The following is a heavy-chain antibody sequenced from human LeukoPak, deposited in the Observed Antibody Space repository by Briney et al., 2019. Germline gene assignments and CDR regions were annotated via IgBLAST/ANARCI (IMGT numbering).Heavy chain of an antibody. CDR2: IKQDGSEK. CDR3: ARTTYCGGDCYSGWFDP. J-gene: IGHJ5*02. CDR1: GFTFSSYW. Sequence: GGSLRLSCAASGFTFSSYWMSWVRQAPGKGLEWVANIKQDGSEKYYVDSVKGRFAISRDNAKNSLYLQMNSLRAEDTAVYYCARTTYCGGDCYSGWFDPWGQGTLVTVSS. V-gene: IGHV3-7*01. D-gene: IGHD2-21*02.